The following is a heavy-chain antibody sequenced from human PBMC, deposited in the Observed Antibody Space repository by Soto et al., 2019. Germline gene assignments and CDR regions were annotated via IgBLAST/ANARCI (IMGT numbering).Heavy chain of an antibody. D-gene: IGHD3-22*01. CDR3: ARGEDNSGYDYFDN. J-gene: IGHJ4*02. CDR1: GYTFTSYA. CDR2: IDTGNGKT. V-gene: IGHV1-3*04. Sequence: ASVKVSCKASGYTFTSYAIHWVRQAPGQRPEWMGWIDTGNGKTDYSQNFQGRVTITRDTSATTAFMELSSLRSEDTAVYYCARGEDNSGYDYFDNWGQGALVTVSP.